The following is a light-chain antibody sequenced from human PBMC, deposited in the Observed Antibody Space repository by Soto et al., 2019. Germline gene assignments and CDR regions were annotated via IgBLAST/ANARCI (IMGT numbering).Light chain of an antibody. Sequence: DIQMTQSPSSLSASVGDRVTITGRASQSIGNYLNWYQQKPGKAHKLLIYDSSTLRSGVPSRFSGSGSGTDFTLTISSLQPEDFATYYCQQSYNAPRTFGQGTKVDI. V-gene: IGKV1-39*01. J-gene: IGKJ2*01. CDR2: DSS. CDR1: QSIGNY. CDR3: QQSYNAPRT.